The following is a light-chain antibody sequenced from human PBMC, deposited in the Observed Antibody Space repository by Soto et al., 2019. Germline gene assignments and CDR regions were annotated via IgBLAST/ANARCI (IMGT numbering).Light chain of an antibody. Sequence: DIQMTQSPSSLSASVGDRVTITCRASQSISSYLNWYQQKPGKAPKLLIYAASSLQSGVPSRFSGSGSGTDVTLTISSLQPEDFATYYCQHSYIPRTFGGGTKVEIK. CDR3: QHSYIPRT. V-gene: IGKV1-39*01. CDR1: QSISSY. J-gene: IGKJ4*01. CDR2: AAS.